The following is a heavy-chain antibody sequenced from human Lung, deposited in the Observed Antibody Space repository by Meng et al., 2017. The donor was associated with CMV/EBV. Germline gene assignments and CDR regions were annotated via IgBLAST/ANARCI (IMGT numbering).Heavy chain of an antibody. Sequence: GGSXRLXCAASGFTASSNYMSWVRQAPGKGLEWVSVIYSGGSTYYADSVKGRFTISRDNSKNTLYLQMNSLRAEDTAVYYCARNNCSSTSCYSLYYYGMDVWXQGTXVTVSS. CDR3: ARNNCSSTSCYSLYYYGMDV. D-gene: IGHD2-2*01. CDR2: IYSGGST. J-gene: IGHJ6*02. V-gene: IGHV3-53*01. CDR1: GFTASSNY.